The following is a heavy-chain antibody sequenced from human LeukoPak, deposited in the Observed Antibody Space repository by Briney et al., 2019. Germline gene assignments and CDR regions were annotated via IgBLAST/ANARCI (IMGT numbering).Heavy chain of an antibody. CDR3: AREGSRRLYMDV. Sequence: SETLSLTCAVSGGSISTGNWWTWVRQSPDKGLEWIGEIYHNGSTNYNPSLKSRVTLSVENSKNHFSLRLTSLTAADTAVYYSAREGSRRLYMDVWGRGTTITVSS. CDR1: GGSISTGNW. V-gene: IGHV4-4*02. D-gene: IGHD2-15*01. CDR2: IYHNGST. J-gene: IGHJ6*03.